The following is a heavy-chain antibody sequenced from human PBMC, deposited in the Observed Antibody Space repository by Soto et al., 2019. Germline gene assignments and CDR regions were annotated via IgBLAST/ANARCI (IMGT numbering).Heavy chain of an antibody. V-gene: IGHV1-18*01. CDR1: GYIFSRYG. CDR2: ISGYNGNT. J-gene: IGHJ6*02. D-gene: IGHD6-13*01. Sequence: QVQLVQSGPEVRKPGASVKVSCKASGYIFSRYGISRVRQAPGQGLEWMGWISGYNGNTKFGERVQGRVNVTTDTSTSTAYMELRSLRSDDTAVYYCAREAAAERNYYGLDVWGQGTTVIVSS. CDR3: AREAAAERNYYGLDV.